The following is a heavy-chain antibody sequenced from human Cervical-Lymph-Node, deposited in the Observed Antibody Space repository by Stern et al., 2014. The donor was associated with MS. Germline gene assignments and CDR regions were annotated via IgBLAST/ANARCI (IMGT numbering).Heavy chain of an antibody. V-gene: IGHV4-31*03. J-gene: IGHJ3*02. Sequence: QVQLVQSGPGLVKPSQTLSLTCTVSGVSVSSGGYYWTWIRQVPGKGLEWVGYMHHSGTTFYNPSLKGRVSISRDTSKNQFSLNLRSVIAADTDVYYCATIPPHIEGAAFEIWGQGTMVTVSS. D-gene: IGHD1-26*01. CDR3: ATIPPHIEGAAFEI. CDR2: MHHSGTT. CDR1: GVSVSSGGYY.